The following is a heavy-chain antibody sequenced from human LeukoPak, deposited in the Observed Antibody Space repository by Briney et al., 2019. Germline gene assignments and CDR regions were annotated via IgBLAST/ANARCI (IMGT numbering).Heavy chain of an antibody. D-gene: IGHD2-2*01. CDR1: GFTFSNYA. J-gene: IGHJ6*03. Sequence: GGSLRLSCTASGFTFSNYAMNWVRQAPGKGLEWVSGLSLSGGNTYYAESVKGRFTISRDNAKNSLYLQMNSLRAEDTAVYYCARENHTPRGYCSSTSCSDYYMDVWGKGTTVTVSS. CDR3: ARENHTPRGYCSSTSCSDYYMDV. CDR2: LSLSGGNT. V-gene: IGHV3-21*01.